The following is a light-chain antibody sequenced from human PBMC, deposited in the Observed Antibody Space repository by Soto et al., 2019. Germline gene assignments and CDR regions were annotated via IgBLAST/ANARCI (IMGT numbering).Light chain of an antibody. J-gene: IGKJ3*01. CDR3: QQRSTWPFT. V-gene: IGKV3-11*01. CDR1: QSISSY. Sequence: IVLTQSPATLSLSPGERATLSCRASQSISSYLAWYQQKPDQAPRLLIYDASNRATGIPARFSGSGSGTDFTLTISSLEPEDFAVYYCQQRSTWPFTFGPGTKLDIK. CDR2: DAS.